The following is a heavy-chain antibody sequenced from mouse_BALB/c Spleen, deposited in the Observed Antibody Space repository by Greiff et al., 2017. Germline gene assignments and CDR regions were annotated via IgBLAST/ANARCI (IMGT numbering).Heavy chain of an antibody. CDR2: ISSKSNNYAT. Sequence: DAGGGLVQPKGSLKLSCAASGFTFITYAMNWVRQAPGKGLEWVARISSKSNNYATYYADSVKDRFTISRDDSQSMLYLQMNNLKTEDTAMYYCVRPHYYGSSYWFAYWGQGTLVTVSA. V-gene: IGHV10-1*02. J-gene: IGHJ3*01. D-gene: IGHD1-1*01. CDR3: VRPHYYGSSYWFAY. CDR1: GFTFITYA.